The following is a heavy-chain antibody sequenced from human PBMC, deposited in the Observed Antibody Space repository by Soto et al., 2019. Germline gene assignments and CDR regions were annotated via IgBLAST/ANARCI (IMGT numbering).Heavy chain of an antibody. CDR3: ARWDVRDGYNLKYGLEV. J-gene: IGHJ6*02. CDR1: GGTFSSYA. CDR2: IIPIFCTA. V-gene: IGHV1-69*06. D-gene: IGHD5-12*01. Sequence: SVKVSCKASGGTFSSYAISWVRQAPGQGLEWMGGIIPIFCTANYAQNSQGRVTITAAKSTSTAYMELSSLRSEDTAVYYWARWDVRDGYNLKYGLEVWGQGTTVTVSS.